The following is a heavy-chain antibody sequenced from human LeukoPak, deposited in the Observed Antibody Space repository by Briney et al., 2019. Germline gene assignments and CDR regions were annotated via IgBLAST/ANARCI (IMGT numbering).Heavy chain of an antibody. J-gene: IGHJ4*02. Sequence: GGSLRLSCAASGFTISDNAMNWVRHSPGKGLEWVSSIGSGTVGTFYADSVKGRFTHSRDSSKNMMYLQMNNLRVDDTAVYYCAKRRSCSTTICYHHFDKWGQRALVTVSS. CDR3: AKRRSCSTTICYHHFDK. CDR1: GFTISDNA. CDR2: IGSGTVGT. V-gene: IGHV3-23*01. D-gene: IGHD2-2*01.